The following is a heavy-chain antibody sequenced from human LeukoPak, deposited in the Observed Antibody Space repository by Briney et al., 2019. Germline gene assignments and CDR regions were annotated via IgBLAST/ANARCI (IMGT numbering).Heavy chain of an antibody. CDR2: IYYSGST. CDR1: GGSTSSGDYY. J-gene: IGHJ4*02. V-gene: IGHV4-30-4*01. Sequence: SETLSLTCTVSGGSTSSGDYYWSWIRQPPGKGLEWIGYIYYSGSTYYNPSLKSRVTISVDTSKNQFSLKLSSVTAADTAVYYCARGIVVVTTYYFDYWGQGTLVTVSS. CDR3: ARGIVVVTTYYFDY. D-gene: IGHD3-22*01.